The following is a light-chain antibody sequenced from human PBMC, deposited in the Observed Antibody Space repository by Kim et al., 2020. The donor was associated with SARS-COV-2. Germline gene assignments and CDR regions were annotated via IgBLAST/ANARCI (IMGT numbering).Light chain of an antibody. Sequence: GQSITSSCTGTSGDVGGYSFVSWYQQQPDKAPKLMIYDVSARPSGVSNRFSGSKSGNTAFLTISGLQAEDEADYYCSSYTSSSTLIFGGGTQLTVL. CDR3: SSYTSSSTLI. CDR1: SGDVGGYSF. CDR2: DVS. J-gene: IGLJ2*01. V-gene: IGLV2-14*03.